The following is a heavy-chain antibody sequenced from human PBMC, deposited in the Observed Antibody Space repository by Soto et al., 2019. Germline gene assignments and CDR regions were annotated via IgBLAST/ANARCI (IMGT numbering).Heavy chain of an antibody. V-gene: IGHV1-69*02. CDR2: ILPIIDIP. D-gene: IGHD2-2*01. CDR1: GGTFRNYP. CDR3: ARGPLVVVNYFDS. Sequence: QVQLVQSGAEVKKPGSSVKVSCQASGGTFRNYPINWVRQAPGQGLEWMGRILPIIDIPDYAQNFQARLTITADKSTSTAYMELSSLRSEDTAMYFCARGPLVVVNYFDSWGQGTLVTVSS. J-gene: IGHJ4*02.